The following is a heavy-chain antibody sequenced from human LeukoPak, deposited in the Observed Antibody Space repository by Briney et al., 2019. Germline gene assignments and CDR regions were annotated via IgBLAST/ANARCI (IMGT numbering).Heavy chain of an antibody. D-gene: IGHD6-19*01. CDR1: GFSLSTSGVG. Sequence: SGPTLVNPTQTLTLTCTFSGFSLSTSGVGVGWIRQPPGKALEWLAHIFSNDEKSYSTSLKSRLTISKDTSKSQVVLTMTNMDPVDTATYYCARIPSSGWWNLNWFDPWGQGTLVTVSS. CDR2: IFSNDEK. CDR3: ARIPSSGWWNLNWFDP. J-gene: IGHJ5*02. V-gene: IGHV2-26*01.